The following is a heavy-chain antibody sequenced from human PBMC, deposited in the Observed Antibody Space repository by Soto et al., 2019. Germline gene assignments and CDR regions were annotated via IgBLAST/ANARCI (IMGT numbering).Heavy chain of an antibody. Sequence: QVQLVESGGGVVQPGRSLRLSCAASGFTFSSYAMHWVRQAPGKGLEWVAVISYDGSNKYYADSVKGRFTISRDNSKNPLYLQMNSLRAEDTAVYYCARDGHAYIAAAGYYFDYWGQGTLVTVSS. CDR2: ISYDGSNK. J-gene: IGHJ4*02. CDR3: ARDGHAYIAAAGYYFDY. CDR1: GFTFSSYA. V-gene: IGHV3-30-3*01. D-gene: IGHD6-13*01.